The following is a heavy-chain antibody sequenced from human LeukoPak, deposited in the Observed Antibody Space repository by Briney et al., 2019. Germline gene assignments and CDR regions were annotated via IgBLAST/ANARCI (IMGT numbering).Heavy chain of an antibody. D-gene: IGHD2-21*02. CDR3: ARVSYCGGDCRRYYYYGLDV. CDR2: INPNSGGT. CDR1: GYTFTGYY. J-gene: IGHJ6*02. V-gene: IGHV1-2*02. Sequence: ASVKVSCKASGYTFTGYYMHWVRQAPGQGLEWMGWINPNSGGTNYAQKFQGRVTMTRDTSISTAYMELSGLRFEDTAVYYCARVSYCGGDCRRYYYYGLDVWGQGTTVTVSS.